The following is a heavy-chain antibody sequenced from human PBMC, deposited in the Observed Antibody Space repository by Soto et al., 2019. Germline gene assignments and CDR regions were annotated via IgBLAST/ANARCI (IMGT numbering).Heavy chain of an antibody. CDR1: GVSITTDKW. V-gene: IGHV4-4*02. CDR2: IWQGGNT. D-gene: IGHD2-15*01. CDR3: AMYPCGGGRCDTAFAV. Sequence: QVQLQESGPRLVKPSETLFLICTVSGVSITTDKWRSWVRQTPGKGLEWIGEIWQGGNTNYNPSLKSRVTVSIDRSGNQFALRMTSVTAADTGVYYCAMYPCGGGRCDTAFAVWGQGTMVTVSP. J-gene: IGHJ3*01.